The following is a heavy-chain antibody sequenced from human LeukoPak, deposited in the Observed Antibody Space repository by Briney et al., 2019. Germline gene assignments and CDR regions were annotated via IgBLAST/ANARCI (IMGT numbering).Heavy chain of an antibody. CDR1: GGSISSGSYY. CDR2: IYYSGST. Sequence: SETLSLTCSVSGGSISSGSYYWSWIRQHPGKGLEWIGYIYYSGSTYYNPSLKSRVTISVDTSKNQFSLKLNSVAAADTAVYYCARLYDSFRAFDIWGQGTIITVSS. D-gene: IGHD2-8*01. J-gene: IGHJ3*02. CDR3: ARLYDSFRAFDI. V-gene: IGHV4-31*03.